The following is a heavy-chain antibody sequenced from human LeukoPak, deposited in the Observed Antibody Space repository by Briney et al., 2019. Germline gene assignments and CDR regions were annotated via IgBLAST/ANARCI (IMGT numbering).Heavy chain of an antibody. V-gene: IGHV3-30*18. J-gene: IGHJ6*02. CDR3: AKDKAAAGTIGMDV. CDR1: GFRFSSYG. D-gene: IGHD6-13*01. CDR2: ISYDGKYE. Sequence: GRSLRLSCAASGFRFSSYGMHWVRQAPGKGLEWLALISYDGKYEYYADSVKGRFTISRDNSKNTLYLQMNSLRAEDTAVYYCAKDKAAAGTIGMDVWGQGTTVTVSS.